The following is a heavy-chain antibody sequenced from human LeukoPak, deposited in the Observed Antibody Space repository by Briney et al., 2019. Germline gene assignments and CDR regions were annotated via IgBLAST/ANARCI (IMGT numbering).Heavy chain of an antibody. CDR1: GGSSSISSYY. J-gene: IGHJ4*02. CDR3: ARGRGRIVGGSFYY. D-gene: IGHD1-26*01. V-gene: IGHV4-39*06. Sequence: SETLSLTCSVSGGSSSISSYYWGWIRQPPGKGLEWIGEINYSGRTNYNPSLKSPVTISVDTSKNQFTLNVSSVTAADTAVYYCARGRGRIVGGSFYYWGQGTLVTVSS. CDR2: INYSGRT.